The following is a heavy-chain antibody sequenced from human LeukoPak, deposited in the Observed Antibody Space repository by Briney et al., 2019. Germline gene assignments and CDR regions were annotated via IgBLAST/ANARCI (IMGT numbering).Heavy chain of an antibody. D-gene: IGHD1-26*01. V-gene: IGHV3-21*01. CDR3: ARDRGSGSPGRYGMDV. CDR2: ISSSSSYI. Sequence: PGGSLRLSCAASGFTFSSYSMNWVREAPGKGLEWVSSISSSSSYIYYADSVKGRFAISRDNAKNSLYLQMNSLRAEDTAVYYCARDRGSGSPGRYGMDVWGQGTTVTVSS. CDR1: GFTFSSYS. J-gene: IGHJ6*02.